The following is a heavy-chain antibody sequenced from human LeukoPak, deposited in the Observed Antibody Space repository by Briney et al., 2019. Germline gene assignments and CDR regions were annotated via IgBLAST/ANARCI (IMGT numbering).Heavy chain of an antibody. V-gene: IGHV3-30*18. CDR1: GFSFISYG. J-gene: IGHJ4*02. CDR2: ISDDGRNK. Sequence: GGSLRLSCAASGFSFISYGMHWVRQAPGKGLEWVGVISDDGRNKKYADSVKGRFTISRDNSKDTLYLQMDSLRDEDTAVYYCAKRPSDYGDYVTYFDYWGQGTLVTVSS. D-gene: IGHD4-17*01. CDR3: AKRPSDYGDYVTYFDY.